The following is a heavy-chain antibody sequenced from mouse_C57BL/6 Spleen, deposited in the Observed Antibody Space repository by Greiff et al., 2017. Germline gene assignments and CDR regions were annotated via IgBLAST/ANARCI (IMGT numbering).Heavy chain of an antibody. D-gene: IGHD2-1*01. Sequence: VQLQQSGPELVKPGASVKISCKASGYSFTDYNMNWVKQSNGKSLEWIGVINPNYGTTSYNQKFKGKATLTVDQSSSTAYMQLNSRTSEDSAVYYCARVIYYGNPFYAMDYWGQGTSVTVSS. CDR3: ARVIYYGNPFYAMDY. CDR1: GYSFTDYN. V-gene: IGHV1-39*01. CDR2: INPNYGTT. J-gene: IGHJ4*01.